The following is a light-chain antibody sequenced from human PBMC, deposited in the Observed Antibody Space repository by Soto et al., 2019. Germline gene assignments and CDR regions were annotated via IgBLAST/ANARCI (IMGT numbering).Light chain of an antibody. CDR3: QQTDGTLWT. J-gene: IGKJ1*01. V-gene: IGKV1-39*01. CDR2: AAS. Sequence: DIQMTQSPSPLSASVGDRVTITCRASQSVITYLNWFQQKPGEAPKLLIYAASSLQSGFPSRYRGSGSGTDFTLTITSLEHEDFATYYCQQTDGTLWTFGQGTKVEV. CDR1: QSVITY.